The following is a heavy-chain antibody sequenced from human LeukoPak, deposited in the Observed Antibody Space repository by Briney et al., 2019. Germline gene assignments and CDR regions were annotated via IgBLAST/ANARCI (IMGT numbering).Heavy chain of an antibody. CDR2: ITQDGSEK. CDR1: EFTFSSYQ. Sequence: GGSLRLSCAASEFTFSSYQMSWVRQAPGKGLEWVAKITQDGSEKYYMDSVKGRFIISRDNGKNSLYLQMNSLRVEDTAVYYCARDWRQDNAFDLWGQGTMVTVSS. J-gene: IGHJ3*01. V-gene: IGHV3-7*01. D-gene: IGHD2-15*01. CDR3: ARDWRQDNAFDL.